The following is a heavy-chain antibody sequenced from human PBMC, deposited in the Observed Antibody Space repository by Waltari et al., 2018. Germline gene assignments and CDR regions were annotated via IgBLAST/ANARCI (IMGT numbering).Heavy chain of an antibody. D-gene: IGHD3-10*01. V-gene: IGHV4-38-2*01. CDR2: IYHSGST. CDR1: GYSIRSGYS. CDR3: ARVLSGSMSIGP. Sequence: QVQLQASGPGLVKPAEALSRTRAVSGYSIRSGYSWGRTRQPPGKGLEWIGSIYHSGSTYYNPSLKSRVTISVDTSKNQFSLKLSSVTAADTAVYYCARVLSGSMSIGPWGQGTLVTVSS. J-gene: IGHJ5*02.